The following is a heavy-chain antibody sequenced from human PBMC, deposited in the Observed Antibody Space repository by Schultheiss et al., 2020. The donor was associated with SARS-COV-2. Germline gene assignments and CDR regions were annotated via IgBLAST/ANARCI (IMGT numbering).Heavy chain of an antibody. D-gene: IGHD5-18*01. J-gene: IGHJ6*02. CDR1: GGSISSGGYS. CDR2: IYYSGST. Sequence: SETLSLTCAVSGGSISSGGYSWSWIRQPPGKGLEWIGYIYYSGSTNYNPSLKSRVTISVDTSKNQFSLKLSSVTAADTAVYYCARDGYSYGPYGMDVWGQGTTVTVSS. CDR3: ARDGYSYGPYGMDV. V-gene: IGHV4-61*08.